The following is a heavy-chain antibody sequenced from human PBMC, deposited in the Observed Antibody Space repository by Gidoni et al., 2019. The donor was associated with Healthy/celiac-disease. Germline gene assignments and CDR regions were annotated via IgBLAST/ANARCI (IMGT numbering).Heavy chain of an antibody. CDR1: GFTFRSYA. J-gene: IGHJ4*02. V-gene: IGHV3-23*01. D-gene: IGHD3-3*01. CDR3: AKDQEWLLYGFSDY. Sequence: EVQLLESGGGLVQPGGSLRLSCAASGFTFRSYAMSWVRQAPGKGLEWVSAISGSGGSTYYADSVKGRFTISRDNSKNTLYLQMNSLRAEDTAVYYCAKDQEWLLYGFSDYWGQGTLVTVSS. CDR2: ISGSGGST.